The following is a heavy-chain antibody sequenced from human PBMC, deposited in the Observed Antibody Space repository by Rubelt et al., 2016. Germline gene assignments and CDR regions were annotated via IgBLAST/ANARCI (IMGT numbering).Heavy chain of an antibody. D-gene: IGHD2-2*03. V-gene: IGHV1-69*09. CDR2: IIPILGIA. CDR1: GGTFSSYA. CDR3: AGVPAGYCSSTSCYVSDY. J-gene: IGHJ4*02. Sequence: QVQLVQSGSELKKPGSSVKVSCKASGGTFSSYAISWVRQAPGQGLEWMGRIIPILGIANYAQKFQGRVSITADKATSTAYVELSSLRSEETAVYYGAGVPAGYCSSTSCYVSDYWGQGTLVTVSS.